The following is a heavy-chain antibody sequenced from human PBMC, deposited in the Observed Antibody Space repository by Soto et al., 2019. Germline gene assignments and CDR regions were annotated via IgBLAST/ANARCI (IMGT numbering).Heavy chain of an antibody. V-gene: IGHV4-34*01. D-gene: IGHD1-26*01. CDR2: INDGGSA. Sequence: QVQLQQWGAGLLKPSETLSLTCAVYGGSFSGYSWTWIRQSPGKGLEWIGQINDGGSANYNPSLKSRVTISVDTSNNEFFLELSSVTAADTAVYYCARGLFSETHYSGGWYFFAYWGQGTLVTVSS. CDR1: GGSFSGYS. CDR3: ARGLFSETHYSGGWYFFAY. J-gene: IGHJ4*02.